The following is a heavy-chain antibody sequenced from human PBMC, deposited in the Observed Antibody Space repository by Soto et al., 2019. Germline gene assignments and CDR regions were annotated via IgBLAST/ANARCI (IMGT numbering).Heavy chain of an antibody. CDR2: IRGSGGGT. V-gene: IGHV3-23*01. CDR3: AKASGRVHYGMHV. Sequence: EVQVLESGGGSVQPGGSLRLSCAASGFPFSMVAMNWVRQAPGKGLEWVSGIRGSGGGTYYADSVKGRFTISRDDSRNMLYLEMNTLRGEDTAVYYCAKASGRVHYGMHVWGQGTTVTVSS. J-gene: IGHJ6*02. D-gene: IGHD3-10*01. CDR1: GFPFSMVA.